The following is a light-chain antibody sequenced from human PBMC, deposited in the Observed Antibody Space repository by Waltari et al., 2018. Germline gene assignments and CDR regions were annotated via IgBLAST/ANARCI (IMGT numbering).Light chain of an antibody. CDR3: HHSDSLPYS. CDR1: HTIGGR. J-gene: IGKJ2*03. V-gene: IGKV6-21*01. Sequence: EIVLTQSPEFQSVSVMEKVNIPCRASHTIGGRLHWYQQKPDQSPKILIMYASQSFSGVPTRFSGSGSGTDFTLTIHGLEAEDAATYYCHHSDSLPYSFGQGTKLEIK. CDR2: YAS.